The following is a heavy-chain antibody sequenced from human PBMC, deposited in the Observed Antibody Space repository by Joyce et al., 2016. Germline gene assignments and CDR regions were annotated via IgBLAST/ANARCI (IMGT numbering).Heavy chain of an antibody. CDR1: GFSFSGYW. V-gene: IGHV3-74*01. J-gene: IGHJ5*02. CDR3: VRGISARPGGPNWFDP. Sequence: EVQLVESGGGLVQPVGSLRLSCAASGFSFSGYWIHWVRQGPGKGLVWVSRINTDGSMTRVADSVKGRFTISRDNAQNTLYLQMNSLGAEDTAVYYCVRGISARPGGPNWFDPWGQGTLVTVSS. D-gene: IGHD6-6*01. CDR2: INTDGSMT.